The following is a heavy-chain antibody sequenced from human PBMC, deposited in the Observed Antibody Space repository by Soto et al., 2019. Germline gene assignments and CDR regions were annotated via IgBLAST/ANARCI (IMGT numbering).Heavy chain of an antibody. D-gene: IGHD3-22*01. Sequence: SETLSLTCAVYGGSFSGYYWSWIRQPPGKGLEWIGEINHSGSTNYNPSLKSRVTISVDTSKNQFSLKLSSVTAADTAVYYCARSHRQFYYYDSSGYYDYWGQGTLGTVSA. CDR3: ARSHRQFYYYDSSGYYDY. CDR1: GGSFSGYY. J-gene: IGHJ4*02. CDR2: INHSGST. V-gene: IGHV4-34*01.